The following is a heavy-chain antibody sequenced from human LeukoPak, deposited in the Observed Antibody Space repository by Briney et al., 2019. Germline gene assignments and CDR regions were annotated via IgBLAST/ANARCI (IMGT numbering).Heavy chain of an antibody. CDR3: AELGITMIGGV. CDR2: ISSSGSAI. CDR1: GFTFSSYE. Sequence: GGSLRLSCAASGFTFSSYEMNWVRQAPGKGLEWVSYISSSGSAIYYADSVKGRFTISRDNAKNSLYLQMNSLRAEDAAVYYCAELGITMIGGVWGKGTTVTISS. V-gene: IGHV3-48*03. D-gene: IGHD3-10*02. J-gene: IGHJ6*04.